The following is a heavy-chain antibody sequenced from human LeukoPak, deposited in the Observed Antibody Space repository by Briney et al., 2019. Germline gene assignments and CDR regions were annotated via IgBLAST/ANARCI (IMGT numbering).Heavy chain of an antibody. J-gene: IGHJ4*02. Sequence: AGGSLRLSYVASGFTFSSHGMHWVRQAPGKGLEWVAVIWYDGSHRYYPDSVKGRFTISRDNSKNTLFLQMDSLRVDDTAVYYCVRDNAAADGALDYWGQGSLVTVSS. V-gene: IGHV3-33*01. CDR3: VRDNAAADGALDY. D-gene: IGHD5-24*01. CDR2: IWYDGSHR. CDR1: GFTFSSHG.